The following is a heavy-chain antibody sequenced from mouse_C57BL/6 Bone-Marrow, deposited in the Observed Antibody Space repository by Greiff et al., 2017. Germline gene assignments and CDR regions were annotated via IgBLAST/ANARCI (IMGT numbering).Heavy chain of an antibody. CDR3: ARGYFDV. V-gene: IGHV5-17*01. J-gene: IGHJ1*03. CDR2: ISSGSSTI. CDR1: GFTFSDYG. Sequence: EVQLVESGGGLVKPGGSLKLSCEASGFTFSDYGMNWVRQAPEKGLEWVAYISSGSSTIYYADTVKGRFTISRDNAKNTLFLQMTSLMSEDTAMYYCARGYFDVWGTGTTVTVSS.